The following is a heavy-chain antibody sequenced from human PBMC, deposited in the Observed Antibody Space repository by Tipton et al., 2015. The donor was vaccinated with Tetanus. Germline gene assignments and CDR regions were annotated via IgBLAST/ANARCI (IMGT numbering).Heavy chain of an antibody. CDR2: IYDSGDT. CDR1: GGSIRGGTFY. D-gene: IGHD3-3*01. J-gene: IGHJ4*02. CDR3: ARHQGGYFTPFDY. Sequence: TLSLTCTVSGGSIRGGTFYWGWIRQPPGKGLEWIGSIYDSGDTYYIPSLKSRVTISVDTSKNQFSLNLNSMAAADTGAYYCARHQGGYFTPFDYWGQGNLVTVSS. V-gene: IGHV4-39*01.